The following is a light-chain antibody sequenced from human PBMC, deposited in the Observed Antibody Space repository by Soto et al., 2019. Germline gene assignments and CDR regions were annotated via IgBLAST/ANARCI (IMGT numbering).Light chain of an antibody. CDR2: DVT. Sequence: QSVLTQPASVSGSPGQSLTISCTGTSSDVGGYIYVSWYQQHPGKAPKLMIYDVTSRPSGVSYRFSGSKSGNTPSLTISGLQAEDEADYYCSSYTTSSSYVFGTGTKVTVL. V-gene: IGLV2-14*01. CDR3: SSYTTSSSYV. CDR1: SSDVGGYIY. J-gene: IGLJ1*01.